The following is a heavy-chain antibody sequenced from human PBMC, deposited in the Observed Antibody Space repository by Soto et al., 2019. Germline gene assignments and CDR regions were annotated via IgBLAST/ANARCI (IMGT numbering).Heavy chain of an antibody. Sequence: PWGSLRLSCAASGFTFSSYSMNWVRQAPGKGLEWVSYISSGSSTIYYADSVKGRFTISRDNAKNSLYLQMDSLRAEDTAVYYATRSAYMDVWGTGTTVTVSS. D-gene: IGHD2-2*01. CDR1: GFTFSSYS. CDR2: ISSGSSTI. CDR3: TRSAYMDV. J-gene: IGHJ6*03. V-gene: IGHV3-48*01.